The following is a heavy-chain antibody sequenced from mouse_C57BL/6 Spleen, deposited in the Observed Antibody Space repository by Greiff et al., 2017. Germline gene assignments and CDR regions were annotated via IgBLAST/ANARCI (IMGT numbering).Heavy chain of an antibody. CDR2: IYPGDGDT. D-gene: IGHD4-1*01. J-gene: IGHJ2*01. Sequence: QVQLQQSGPELVKPGASVKISCKASGYAFSSSWMNWVKQRPGKGLEWIGGIYPGDGDTNYNEKFKGKATLTADKSSSTAYMQLSSLTSKDSAVYVCAREEVGTWGYLDYWGQGTTLTVSS. CDR3: AREEVGTWGYLDY. CDR1: GYAFSSSW. V-gene: IGHV1-82*01.